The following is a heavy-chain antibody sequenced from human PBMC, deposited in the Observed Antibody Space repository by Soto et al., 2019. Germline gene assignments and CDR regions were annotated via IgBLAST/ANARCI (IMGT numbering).Heavy chain of an antibody. CDR2: INHSGST. Sequence: SETLSLTCAVYCGSFSGYYWSWIRQPPGKGLEWIGEINHSGSTNYNPSLKSRVTISVDTSKNQFSLKLSSVTAADTAVYYCARGSHYYDSSGYYSGFDYWGQGTLVTVSS. D-gene: IGHD3-22*01. J-gene: IGHJ4*02. CDR1: CGSFSGYY. CDR3: ARGSHYYDSSGYYSGFDY. V-gene: IGHV4-34*01.